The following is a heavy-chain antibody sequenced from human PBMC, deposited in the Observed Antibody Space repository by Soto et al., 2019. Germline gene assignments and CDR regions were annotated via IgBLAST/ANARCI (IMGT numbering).Heavy chain of an antibody. CDR1: GYTFTIYG. D-gene: IGHD3-10*01. Sequence: ASVKVSCKASGYTFTIYGISWVLQAPGQGLEWMGWISAYNGNTNYAQKLQGRVTMTTDTSTSTAYTELRSLRSDDTAVYYCASQVTMVRGVISYYFDVWGKGNLVTVDS. CDR3: ASQVTMVRGVISYYFDV. CDR2: ISAYNGNT. V-gene: IGHV1-18*01. J-gene: IGHJ4*02.